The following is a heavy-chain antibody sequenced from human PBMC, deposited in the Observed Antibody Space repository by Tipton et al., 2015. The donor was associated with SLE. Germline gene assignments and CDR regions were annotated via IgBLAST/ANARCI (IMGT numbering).Heavy chain of an antibody. V-gene: IGHV4-39*07. Sequence: TLSLTCIVSGGSISSSSTYWGWIRQPPGKGLEWIGEINHSGSTNYNPSLKSRITISVDTSKNQFSLKLSSVTAADTAVYYCARLNYVLAFDIWGQGTMVTVSS. CDR2: INHSGST. CDR3: ARLNYVLAFDI. J-gene: IGHJ3*02. D-gene: IGHD4-11*01. CDR1: GGSISSSSTY.